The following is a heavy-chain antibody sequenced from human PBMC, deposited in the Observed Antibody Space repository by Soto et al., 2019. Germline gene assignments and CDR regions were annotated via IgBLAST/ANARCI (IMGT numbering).Heavy chain of an antibody. CDR2: ISGSGGST. V-gene: IGHV3-23*01. J-gene: IGHJ4*02. CDR3: AKDLELLWFGELLSRRPPPKTDY. D-gene: IGHD3-10*01. CDR1: GFTFSSYA. Sequence: GGSLRPSCAASGFTFSSYAMSWVRQAPGKGLEWVSAISGSGGSTYYADSVKGRFTISRDNSKNTLYLQMNSLRAEDTAVYYCAKDLELLWFGELLSRRPPPKTDYWGQGTLVTVSS.